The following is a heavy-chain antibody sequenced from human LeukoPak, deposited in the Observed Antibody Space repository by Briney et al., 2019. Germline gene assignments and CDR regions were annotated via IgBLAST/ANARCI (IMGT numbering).Heavy chain of an antibody. V-gene: IGHV1-2*02. CDR2: INPNSGGT. J-gene: IGHJ5*02. CDR3: ARDRACSSTSCYRWFDP. CDR1: GYTFTGYY. Sequence: ASVKVSCKASGYTFTGYYMHWVRQAPGLGLEWMGWINPNSGGTNYAQKFQGRVTMTRDTSISTAYMELSRLRSDDTAVYYCARDRACSSTSCYRWFDPWGQGTLVTVSS. D-gene: IGHD2-2*01.